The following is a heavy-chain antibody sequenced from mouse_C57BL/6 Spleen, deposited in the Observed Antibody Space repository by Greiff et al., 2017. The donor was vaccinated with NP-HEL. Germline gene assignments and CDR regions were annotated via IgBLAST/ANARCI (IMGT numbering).Heavy chain of an antibody. D-gene: IGHD1-1*01. Sequence: QVQLKESGAELVKPGASVKISCKASGYAFSSYWMNWVKQRPGKGLEWIGQIYPGDGDTNYNGKFKGKATLTADKSSSTAYMQLSSLTSEDSAVYFCARVYYGSSWYFDVWGTGTTVTVSS. V-gene: IGHV1-80*01. CDR1: GYAFSSYW. CDR2: IYPGDGDT. CDR3: ARVYYGSSWYFDV. J-gene: IGHJ1*03.